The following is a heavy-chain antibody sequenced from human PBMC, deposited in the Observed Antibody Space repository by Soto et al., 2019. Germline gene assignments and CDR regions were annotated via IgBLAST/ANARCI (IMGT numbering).Heavy chain of an antibody. Sequence: SETLSLTCTVSGTSISTTDYYWGWIRQPPGKGLEWITSIYYTGMTYYNPSLKSRVTISVDTSKNQFSLKLSSVTAADTAVYYCAGYHSGSYLGNWGQGTLVTVSS. V-gene: IGHV4-39*01. D-gene: IGHD3-10*01. CDR3: AGYHSGSYLGN. CDR1: GTSISTTDYY. J-gene: IGHJ4*02. CDR2: IYYTGMT.